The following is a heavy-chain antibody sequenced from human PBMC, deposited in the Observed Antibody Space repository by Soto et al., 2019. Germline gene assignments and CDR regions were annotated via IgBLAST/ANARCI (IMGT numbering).Heavy chain of an antibody. CDR2: IGTAGDT. V-gene: IGHV3-13*01. J-gene: IGHJ4*02. Sequence: GGSLRLSCASSGFTFSSYDMHWVRQAPGKGLEWVSAIGTAGDTYYPGSVKGRFTISRENAKNSLYLQMNSLRAGDTAVYYCARVWKHCSSTSCYSMFDYWGQGTLVTVSS. CDR1: GFTFSSYD. CDR3: ARVWKHCSSTSCYSMFDY. D-gene: IGHD2-2*01.